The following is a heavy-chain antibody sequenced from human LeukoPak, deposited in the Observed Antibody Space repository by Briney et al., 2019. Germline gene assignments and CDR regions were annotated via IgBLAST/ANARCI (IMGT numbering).Heavy chain of an antibody. CDR1: GFTYSSNG. CDR2: TYYDASKK. J-gene: IGHJ4*02. CDR3: TTLPQWLDTRWGDY. D-gene: IGHD6-19*01. Sequence: GTSLRLSCAASGFTYSSNGMHWVRQTPGKGLEWVAVTYYDASKKFYGDSVKGRFTISRDNSKNTLYLEMNSLKTEDTAVYYCTTLPQWLDTRWGDYWGQGTLVTVSS. V-gene: IGHV3-33*01.